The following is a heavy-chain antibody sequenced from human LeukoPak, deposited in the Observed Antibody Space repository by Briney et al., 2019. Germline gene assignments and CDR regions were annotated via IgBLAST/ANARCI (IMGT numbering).Heavy chain of an antibody. Sequence: PGGSLRLSCAASGFTFSDYYMSWIRQAPGKGLEWVSHISDSGRTIYYADSVKGRFTISRDNAKNSLYLQMSSLRAEDTAVYYCASQYYYAMDVWGQGTTVTASS. V-gene: IGHV3-11*01. CDR2: ISDSGRTI. J-gene: IGHJ6*02. CDR3: ASQYYYAMDV. CDR1: GFTFSDYY.